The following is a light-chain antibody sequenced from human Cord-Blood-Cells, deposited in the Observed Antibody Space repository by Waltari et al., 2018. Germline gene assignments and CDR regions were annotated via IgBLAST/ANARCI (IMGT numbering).Light chain of an antibody. J-gene: IGKJ5*01. CDR1: KSVSSRY. Sequence: EIVLTQSPGTLSLSPGERATLSCRASKSVSSRYLAWYQQKPGQAPRLLIYGASSRATGIPDRFSVGGSGTDFTLTISRLEPEDFAVYYCQQYGSSPITFGQGTRLEIK. CDR3: QQYGSSPIT. CDR2: GAS. V-gene: IGKV3-20*01.